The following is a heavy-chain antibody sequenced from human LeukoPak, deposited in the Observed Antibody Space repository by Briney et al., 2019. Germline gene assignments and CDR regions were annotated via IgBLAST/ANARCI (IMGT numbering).Heavy chain of an antibody. Sequence: SVKVSCKASGGTFSSYAISWVRQAPGQGLEWMGGIIPIFGTANYAQKFQGRVTITADESTSSAYMELSSLRSEDTAVYYCARPDHYYYYYYMDVWGKGTTVTVSS. V-gene: IGHV1-69*01. CDR1: GGTFSSYA. CDR3: ARPDHYYYYYYMDV. CDR2: IIPIFGTA. J-gene: IGHJ6*03.